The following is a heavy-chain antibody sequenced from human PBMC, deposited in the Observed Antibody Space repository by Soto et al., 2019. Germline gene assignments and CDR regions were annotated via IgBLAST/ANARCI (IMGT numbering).Heavy chain of an antibody. J-gene: IGHJ6*02. Sequence: QVQLVQSGAEVKKPGSSVKVSCKASGGTFSSYTISWVRQAPGQGLEWMGRIIPILGIANYAQKFQGRVTITADKSTSTAYMELSSLRSEDTAVYYCARRGCSSTSGYDGYYYYGMDVWGQGTTVTVSS. CDR1: GGTFSSYT. CDR3: ARRGCSSTSGYDGYYYYGMDV. CDR2: IIPILGIA. D-gene: IGHD2-2*01. V-gene: IGHV1-69*02.